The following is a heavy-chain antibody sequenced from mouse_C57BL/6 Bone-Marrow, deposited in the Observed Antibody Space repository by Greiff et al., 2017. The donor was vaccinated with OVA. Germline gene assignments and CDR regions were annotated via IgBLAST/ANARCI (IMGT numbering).Heavy chain of an antibody. CDR1: GYTFPDYE. J-gene: IGHJ4*01. CDR2: IDPETGGT. Sequence: VKVVESGAELVRPGASVTLSCKASGYTFPDYEMHWVKQTPVHGLEWIGAIDPETGGTAYNQKFKGKAILTADKSSSTAYMELRSLTSEDSAVYYCTRGYSNYYAMDYWGQGTSVTVSS. D-gene: IGHD2-5*01. CDR3: TRGYSNYYAMDY. V-gene: IGHV1-15*01.